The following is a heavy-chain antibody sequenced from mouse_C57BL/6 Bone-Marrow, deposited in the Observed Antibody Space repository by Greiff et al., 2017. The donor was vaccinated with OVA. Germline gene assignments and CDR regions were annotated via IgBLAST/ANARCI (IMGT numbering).Heavy chain of an antibody. CDR1: GYTFTSYW. CDR3: AVGGYDGYYYAMDY. CDR2: IDPSDSYT. V-gene: IGHV1-50*01. Sequence: LQPGAELVKPGASVKLSCKASGYTFTSYWMQWVKQRPGQGLEWIGEIDPSDSYTNYNQKFKGKATLTVDTSSSTAYMQLSSLTSEDSAVYYCAVGGYDGYYYAMDYWGQGTSVTVSS. J-gene: IGHJ4*01. D-gene: IGHD2-2*01.